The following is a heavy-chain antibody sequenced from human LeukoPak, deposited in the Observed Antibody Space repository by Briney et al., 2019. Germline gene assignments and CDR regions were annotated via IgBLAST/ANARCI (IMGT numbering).Heavy chain of an antibody. CDR1: GFTFSSYS. D-gene: IGHD2-2*01. CDR3: ARKGYCSSTSCYQVDY. Sequence: GGSLRLSCAASGFTFSSYSMNWVRQAPGKGLEWVSYISSSSSTIYYADSVKGRFTISRDNAKNSLYLQLNSLRAEDTAVYYCARKGYCSSTSCYQVDYWGQGTLVTVSS. J-gene: IGHJ4*02. V-gene: IGHV3-48*01. CDR2: ISSSSSTI.